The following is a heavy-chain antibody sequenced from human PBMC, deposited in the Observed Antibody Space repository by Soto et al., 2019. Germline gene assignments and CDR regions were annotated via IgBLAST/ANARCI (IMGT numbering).Heavy chain of an antibody. J-gene: IGHJ4*02. CDR2: VYHSGST. Sequence: SETLSLTCAVSGGSISSGGSSWTWIRQPPGKGLEWIGYVYHSGSTYYNPSLKSRVTISVDRSKNQFSLKLTSVTAADTAVYYCARGAVVNFDSWGQGTLVTVSS. CDR3: ARGAVVNFDS. CDR1: GGSISSGGSS. V-gene: IGHV4-30-2*01. D-gene: IGHD3-22*01.